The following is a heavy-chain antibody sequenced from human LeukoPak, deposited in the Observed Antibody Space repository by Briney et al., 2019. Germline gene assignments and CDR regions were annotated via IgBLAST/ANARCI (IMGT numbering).Heavy chain of an antibody. J-gene: IGHJ6*04. D-gene: IGHD4-17*01. Sequence: SETLSLNCTVSGVSISSYYWSWIRQPAGKGLEWIGRIYTSGSTNYNPSLKSRVTMSVDTSKNQFSLKLSSVTAADTAVYYCARAGYGDYWYYYYGMDVWGKGTTVTVSS. CDR2: IYTSGST. V-gene: IGHV4-4*07. CDR1: GVSISSYY. CDR3: ARAGYGDYWYYYYGMDV.